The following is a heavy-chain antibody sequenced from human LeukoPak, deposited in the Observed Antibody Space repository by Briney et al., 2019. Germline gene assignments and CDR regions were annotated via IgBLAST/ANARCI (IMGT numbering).Heavy chain of an antibody. CDR3: ASSEPDSYGHYGVDY. V-gene: IGHV1-2*02. CDR2: INPNSGGT. Sequence: AASVKVSCKASGYTFTGYYMHWVRQAPGQGLEWMGWINPNSGGTNYAQKFQGRVTMTRDTSISTAYVELSRLRSDDTAVYYCASSEPDSYGHYGVDYWGQGTLVTVSS. J-gene: IGHJ4*02. D-gene: IGHD5-18*01. CDR1: GYTFTGYY.